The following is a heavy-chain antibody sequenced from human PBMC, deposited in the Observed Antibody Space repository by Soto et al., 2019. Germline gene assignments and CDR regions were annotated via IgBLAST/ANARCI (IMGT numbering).Heavy chain of an antibody. D-gene: IGHD1-1*01. CDR3: ARSLLRNARFDY. J-gene: IGHJ4*02. CDR1: GFTFTSSA. Sequence: GASVKVSCKASGFTFTSSAVQWVRQARGQRLEWIGWIVVGSGNTNYAQKFQERVTITRDMSTSTAYMELSSLRDEDTAVYYCARSLLRNARFDYWGQGTLVTVSS. V-gene: IGHV1-58*01. CDR2: IVVGSGNT.